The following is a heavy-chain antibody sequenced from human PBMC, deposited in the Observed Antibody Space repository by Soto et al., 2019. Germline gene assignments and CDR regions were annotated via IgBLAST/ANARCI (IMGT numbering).Heavy chain of an antibody. CDR3: ASSHPPIVVVPTARYGTDV. CDR2: IIPIFGTA. J-gene: IGHJ6*01. Sequence: SSVKLSFKASGRTFSSYAISWVRQAPGQGLDCMGGIIPIFGTANYAQTFQRRVTITADESTSTSYMEPSSLRSEDTAVYYCASSHPPIVVVPTARYGTDVWGQ. CDR1: GRTFSSYA. D-gene: IGHD2-2*01. V-gene: IGHV1-69*13.